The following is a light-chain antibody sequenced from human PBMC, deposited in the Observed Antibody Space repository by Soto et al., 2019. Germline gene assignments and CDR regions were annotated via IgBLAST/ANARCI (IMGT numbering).Light chain of an antibody. V-gene: IGLV2-14*01. J-gene: IGLJ1*01. Sequence: QSALTQPSSVSGSPGQSITISCTGTSSDVGGYNYVSWYQQHPGKAPKLMIHDVSNRPSGVSNRFSGSKSGNTASLTISGRQAEDEAAYYCRSYTSSSTLVFGTGTKLTVL. CDR1: SSDVGGYNY. CDR3: RSYTSSSTLV. CDR2: DVS.